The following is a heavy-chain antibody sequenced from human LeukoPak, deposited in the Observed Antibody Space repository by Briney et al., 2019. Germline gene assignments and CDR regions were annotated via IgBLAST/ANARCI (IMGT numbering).Heavy chain of an antibody. D-gene: IGHD3-10*01. V-gene: IGHV3-23*01. J-gene: IGHJ4*02. CDR2: ICGSGGST. CDR3: AKDRAPPLLWFGESGGGDFDY. CDR1: GFTFSSYA. Sequence: GGSLRLSCAASGFTFSSYAMSWVRQAPGEGLEWVSAICGSGGSTYYADSVKGRFTISRDNSKNTLYLQMNSLRAEDTAVYYCAKDRAPPLLWFGESGGGDFDYWGQGTLVTVSS.